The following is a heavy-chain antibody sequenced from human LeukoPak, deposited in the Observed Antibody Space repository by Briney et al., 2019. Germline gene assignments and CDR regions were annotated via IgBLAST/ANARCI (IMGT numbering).Heavy chain of an antibody. CDR1: GGSISSGGYY. J-gene: IGHJ1*01. V-gene: IGHV4-31*03. D-gene: IGHD2-2*01. CDR3: ARGYCSSTSCYEGYFQH. Sequence: SETLSLTCTVSGGSISSGGYYWSWIRQHPGKGLEWIGYIYYSGSTYYNPSLKSRVTTSVDTSKNQFSLKLSSVTAADTAVYYCARGYCSSTSCYEGYFQHWGQGTLVTVSS. CDR2: IYYSGST.